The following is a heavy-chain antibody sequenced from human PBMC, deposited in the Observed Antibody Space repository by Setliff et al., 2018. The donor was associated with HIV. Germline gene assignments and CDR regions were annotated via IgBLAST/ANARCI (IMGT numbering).Heavy chain of an antibody. CDR1: GGSISSGSHY. V-gene: IGHV4-61*02. CDR3: ARGLSSQTYWGTRPLGLDY. Sequence: SETLSLTCTVSGGSISSGSHYWSWIRQPAGKGLEWIGLIYTPNYSPSLKSRITISLDTSKRQFSLTMTSVTAADTAVYYCARGLSSQTYWGTRPLGLDYWGQGSLVTVSS. D-gene: IGHD2-2*01. J-gene: IGHJ4*01. CDR2: IYTP.